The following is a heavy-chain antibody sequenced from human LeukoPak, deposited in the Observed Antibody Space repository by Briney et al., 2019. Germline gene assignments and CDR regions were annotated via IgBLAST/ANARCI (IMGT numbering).Heavy chain of an antibody. CDR1: GGTFSSYA. Sequence: ASVKVSCKASGGTFSSYAISWVRQAPGQGLEWMGGIIPIFGTANYAQKFRGRVTITADESTSTAYMELSSLRSEDTATYYCARDVPIGNKRYYYYYTDVWGKGTTVTVSS. J-gene: IGHJ6*03. CDR2: IIPIFGTA. CDR3: ARDVPIGNKRYYYYYTDV. D-gene: IGHD4-23*01. V-gene: IGHV1-69*13.